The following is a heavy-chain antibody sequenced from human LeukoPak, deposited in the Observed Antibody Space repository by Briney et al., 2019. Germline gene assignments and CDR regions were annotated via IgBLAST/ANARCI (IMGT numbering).Heavy chain of an antibody. Sequence: ASVKVSCKASGYTFTSYYMHWVRQAPGQGLEWMGIINPSGGSTSYAQKFQGRVTMTRDMSTSTVYMELSSLRSEDTAVYYCARGYCSTTSCYDLHIWGQGTMVTVSS. CDR2: INPSGGST. CDR1: GYTFTSYY. V-gene: IGHV1-46*01. CDR3: ARGYCSTTSCYDLHI. D-gene: IGHD2-2*01. J-gene: IGHJ3*02.